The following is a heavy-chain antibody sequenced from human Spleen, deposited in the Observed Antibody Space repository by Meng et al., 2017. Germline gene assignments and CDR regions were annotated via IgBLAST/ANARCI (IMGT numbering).Heavy chain of an antibody. CDR3: ARALNPDYFYSVAYFDY. V-gene: IGHV1-46*01. CDR1: GYTFTSYY. D-gene: IGHD3-22*01. J-gene: IGHJ4*02. Sequence: ASVKVSCKASGYTFTSYYMHWVRQAPGQGLEWMGIINPSGGSTTYAQKFQGRLTMTRDTSTSTVYMQLRSLRSEDTAVYYCARALNPDYFYSVAYFDYWGQGTLVTVSS. CDR2: INPSGGST.